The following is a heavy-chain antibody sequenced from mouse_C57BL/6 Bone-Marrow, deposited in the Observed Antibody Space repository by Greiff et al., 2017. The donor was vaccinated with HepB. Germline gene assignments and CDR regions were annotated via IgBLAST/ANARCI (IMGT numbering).Heavy chain of an antibody. CDR3: ARPGLGPYYYARDN. CDR2: IYPGSGNT. J-gene: IGHJ4*01. CDR1: GYSFTSYY. D-gene: IGHD4-1*01. Sequence: QVQLQQSGPELVKPGASVKISCKASGYSFTSYYIHWVKQRPGQGLEWIGWIYPGSGNTKYNEKFKGKATLTADTSSSTAYMQLSSLTSEDSAVYYCARPGLGPYYYARDNWGQGTSVTVSS. V-gene: IGHV1-66*01.